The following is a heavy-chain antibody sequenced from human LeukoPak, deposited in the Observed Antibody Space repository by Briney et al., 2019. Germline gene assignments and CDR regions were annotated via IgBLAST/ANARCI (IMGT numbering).Heavy chain of an antibody. V-gene: IGHV3-7*01. D-gene: IGHD2-8*01. CDR2: IKQDGSEK. CDR1: GFTFSSYG. CDR3: ARDELGYCTNGVCYTDAFDI. J-gene: IGHJ3*02. Sequence: GGSLRLSCAASGFTFSSYGMSWVRQAPGKGLEWVANIKQDGSEKYYVDSVKGRFTISRDNAKNSLYLQMNSLRAEDTAVYYCARDELGYCTNGVCYTDAFDIWGQGTMVTVSS.